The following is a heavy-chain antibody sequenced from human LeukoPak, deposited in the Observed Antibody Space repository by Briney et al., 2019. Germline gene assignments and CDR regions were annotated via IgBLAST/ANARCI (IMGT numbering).Heavy chain of an antibody. CDR2: IYYSGST. Sequence: PSETLSLTCTVSGDSISSYYWSWIRQPPGKGLEWIGYIYYSGSTNYNPSLKSRVTISVDTSKNQFSLKLSSVTAADTAVYYCARGSTGGIFDYWGQGTLVTVSS. J-gene: IGHJ4*02. CDR1: GDSISSYY. V-gene: IGHV4-59*01. D-gene: IGHD2-8*02. CDR3: ARGSTGGIFDY.